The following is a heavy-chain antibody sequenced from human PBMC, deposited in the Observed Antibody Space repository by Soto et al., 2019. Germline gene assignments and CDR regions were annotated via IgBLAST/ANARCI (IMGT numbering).Heavy chain of an antibody. CDR1: GYTFTGHS. CDR3: ARDMLAGFHYGMDV. V-gene: IGHV1-2*02. D-gene: IGHD6-19*01. Sequence: ASVKVSCKASGYTFTGHSIHWVRQAPGQGLEWMGYINPNGGGTIYSRKFQGRVTVTRDTSISTAYLELSSLRSDDTAVYYCARDMLAGFHYGMDVWGQGTTVTVSS. J-gene: IGHJ6*02. CDR2: INPNGGGT.